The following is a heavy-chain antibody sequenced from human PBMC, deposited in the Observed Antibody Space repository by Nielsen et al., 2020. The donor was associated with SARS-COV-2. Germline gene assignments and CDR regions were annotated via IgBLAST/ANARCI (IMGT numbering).Heavy chain of an antibody. J-gene: IGHJ5*02. CDR3: ARGSESSNSWASRTWFDP. Sequence: SETLSLTCTVSGGSISSSSYYWGWIRQPPGKGLEWIGSIYYSGSTYYNPSLKSRVTISVDTSKNQFSLSLTSLTAADTAVYFCARGSESSNSWASRTWFDPWGQGTLVTVSS. D-gene: IGHD6-13*01. CDR1: GGSISSSSYY. CDR2: IYYSGST. V-gene: IGHV4-39*07.